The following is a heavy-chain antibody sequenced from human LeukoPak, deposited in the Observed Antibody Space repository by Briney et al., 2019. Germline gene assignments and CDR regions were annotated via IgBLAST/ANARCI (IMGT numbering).Heavy chain of an antibody. Sequence: SETLSLTCIVSGGSMSSYYWSWIRQPPGKGLEWIGHISDSGDTNYNPSLRSRVTISVDTSREQFSLQLSSMTTADTAVYYCARDSYYDNSGYFNDTFDVWGQGTLVTVSS. CDR2: ISDSGDT. V-gene: IGHV4-59*01. D-gene: IGHD3-22*01. J-gene: IGHJ3*01. CDR1: GGSMSSYY. CDR3: ARDSYYDNSGYFNDTFDV.